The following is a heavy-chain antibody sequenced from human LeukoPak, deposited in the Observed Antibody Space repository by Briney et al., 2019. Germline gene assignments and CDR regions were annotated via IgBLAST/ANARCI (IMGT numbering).Heavy chain of an antibody. V-gene: IGHV7-4-1*02. CDR2: INTNTGNP. CDR3: ARFVDSSSWYGFDY. D-gene: IGHD6-13*01. J-gene: IGHJ4*02. CDR1: GYTFTSYA. Sequence: ASVKVSCKASGYTFTSYAMNWVRQAPGQGLEWMGWINTNTGNPTYALGFTGRFVFSLDTSVSTAYLQISSLRAEDTAVYYCARFVDSSSWYGFDYWGQGTLVTVSS.